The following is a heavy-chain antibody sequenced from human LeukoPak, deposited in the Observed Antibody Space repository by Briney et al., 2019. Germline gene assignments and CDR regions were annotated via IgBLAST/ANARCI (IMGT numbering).Heavy chain of an antibody. CDR2: IFGSGGSA. CDR3: AKTTTGYSSGRYPGWPADY. CDR1: GFTFNTYA. V-gene: IGHV3-23*01. J-gene: IGHJ4*02. D-gene: IGHD6-19*01. Sequence: PGGSLRLSCAASGFTFNTYAMYWVRQAPGKGLEWVSGIFGSGGSAHYADSVKGRFTISGDNSKNTVYLQMNSLRAEDTAVYYCAKTTTGYSSGRYPGWPADYWGQGALVTVSS.